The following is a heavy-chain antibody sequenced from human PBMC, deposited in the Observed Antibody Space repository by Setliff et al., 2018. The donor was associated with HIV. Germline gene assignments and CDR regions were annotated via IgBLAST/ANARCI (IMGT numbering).Heavy chain of an antibody. V-gene: IGHV4-59*08. J-gene: IGHJ6*03. CDR3: ASEARTRSTYYYSMDV. CDR1: GASIISYY. D-gene: IGHD2-2*01. CDR2: FYYDGSA. Sequence: SETLSLTCTISGASIISYYWNWVRQPPGRGLEWIGYFYYDGSAKYNPSLKSRVAISAGTSKYQFSLRLSSVTAADTAVYYCASEARTRSTYYYSMDVWGKGTTVTVSS.